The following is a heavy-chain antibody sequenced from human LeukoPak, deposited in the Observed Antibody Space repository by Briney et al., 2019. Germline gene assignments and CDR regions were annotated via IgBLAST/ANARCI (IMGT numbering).Heavy chain of an antibody. CDR3: AKLRGRAVAGTDWFDP. Sequence: GGSLRLSCAASGFTFSSYAMSWVRQAPGKGLEWVSAISGSSSSTYYADSVKGRFTISRDNSKNTLCLQMNSLRAEDTAVYYCAKLRGRAVAGTDWFDPWGQGTLVTVSS. J-gene: IGHJ5*02. D-gene: IGHD6-19*01. CDR1: GFTFSSYA. CDR2: ISGSSSST. V-gene: IGHV3-23*01.